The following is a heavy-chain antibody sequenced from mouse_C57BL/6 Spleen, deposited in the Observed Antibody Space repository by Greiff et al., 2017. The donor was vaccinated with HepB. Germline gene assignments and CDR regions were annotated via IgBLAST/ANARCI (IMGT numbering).Heavy chain of an antibody. CDR2: IDPEDGDT. CDR1: GFNIKDYY. V-gene: IGHV14-1*01. Sequence: EVMLVESGAELVRPGASVKLSCTASGFNIKDYYMHWVKQRPEQGLEWIGRIDPEDGDTEYAPKFQGKATMTADTSSNTAYLQLSSLTSEDTAVYYCTYGSRGGYYAMDYWGQGTSVTVSS. J-gene: IGHJ4*01. D-gene: IGHD1-1*01. CDR3: TYGSRGGYYAMDY.